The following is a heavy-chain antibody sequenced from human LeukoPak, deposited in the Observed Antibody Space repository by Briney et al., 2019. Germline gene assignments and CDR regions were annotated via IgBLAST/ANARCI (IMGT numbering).Heavy chain of an antibody. D-gene: IGHD3-10*01. CDR2: IYYSGST. J-gene: IGHJ6*02. V-gene: IGHV4-59*08. Sequence: SETLSLTCPVSGGSISSCYWSWIRQPPGKGLEWIGYIYYSGSTNYNPSLKSRVTISVDTSKNQFSLKLSSVTAADTAVYYCARQEKIYGSGPRYGMDVWGQGTTVTVSS. CDR3: ARQEKIYGSGPRYGMDV. CDR1: GGSISSCY.